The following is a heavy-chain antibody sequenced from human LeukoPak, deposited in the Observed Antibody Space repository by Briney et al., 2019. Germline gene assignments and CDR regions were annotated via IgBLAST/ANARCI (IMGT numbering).Heavy chain of an antibody. J-gene: IGHJ5*02. CDR2: VSHSGHP. D-gene: IGHD1-26*01. Sequence: SETLSLTCTVSGYSINSGNCWGWIRQVPGKGLEWIASVSHSGHPYYNPSLKSRVTIFADTSKSQFSLQLSSVTAADTAVYYCARDGGYYYTASPNSWFGPWGQGTLVTVSS. CDR1: GYSINSGNC. CDR3: ARDGGYYYTASPNSWFGP. V-gene: IGHV4-38-2*02.